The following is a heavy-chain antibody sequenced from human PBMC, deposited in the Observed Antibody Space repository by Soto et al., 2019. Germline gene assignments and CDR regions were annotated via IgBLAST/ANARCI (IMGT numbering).Heavy chain of an antibody. Sequence: ETLSLTCAVSGASISGSYYYWAWLRQSPGKGPEWIGSVFYTGFTSYNPSLESRVSVSVDTSKSQFSLKLSAVTAADTAVYYCATSQKGYNWNYFDHWGQGALVTVSS. CDR1: GASISGSYYY. CDR2: VFYTGFT. V-gene: IGHV4-39*01. CDR3: ATSQKGYNWNYFDH. D-gene: IGHD1-20*01. J-gene: IGHJ4*02.